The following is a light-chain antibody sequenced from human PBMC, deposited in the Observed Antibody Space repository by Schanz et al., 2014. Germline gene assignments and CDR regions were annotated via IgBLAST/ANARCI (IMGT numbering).Light chain of an antibody. CDR3: QQYNIWPPVT. CDR1: QTVSTNY. V-gene: IGKV3D-20*01. J-gene: IGKJ1*01. CDR2: DAS. Sequence: EIVLTQSPATLSLSPGERATLSCGASQTVSTNYLAWYQQKPGLAPSLLIYDASSRATGIPDRFSGSGSGTEFTLTISSLQSEDFAVYYCQQYNIWPPVTFGQGTKVDIK.